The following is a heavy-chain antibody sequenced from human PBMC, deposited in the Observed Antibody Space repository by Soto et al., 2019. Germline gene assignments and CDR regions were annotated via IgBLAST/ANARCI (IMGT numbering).Heavy chain of an antibody. CDR3: ARLGGIVDTGTWIQ. Sequence: PGESLKISCNASGYRFSTYCIGLVLQRPGKGPEWMAIIYPGDSDTRENPSFQGQVTISADKSSNTVHLQWRSLKASDTAIYYCARLGGIVDTGTWIQWGQGTPVTVSS. V-gene: IGHV5-51*01. J-gene: IGHJ4*02. D-gene: IGHD1-26*01. CDR1: GYRFSTYC. CDR2: IYPGDSDT.